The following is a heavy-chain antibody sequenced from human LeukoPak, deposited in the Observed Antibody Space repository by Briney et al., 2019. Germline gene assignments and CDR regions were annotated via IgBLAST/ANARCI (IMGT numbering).Heavy chain of an antibody. D-gene: IGHD3-10*01. CDR2: ISSSTDSI. CDR1: GFTFVTYG. Sequence: PGGSLRLSCVGSGFTFVTYGMNWVRQAPGKGLEWVSYISSSTDSIYYADSVKGRFTISRDNAKNSLYLQMNSLRAEDSAPYYCARDGVGTLDFDYWGQGTLVTVSS. J-gene: IGHJ4*02. V-gene: IGHV3-48*01. CDR3: ARDGVGTLDFDY.